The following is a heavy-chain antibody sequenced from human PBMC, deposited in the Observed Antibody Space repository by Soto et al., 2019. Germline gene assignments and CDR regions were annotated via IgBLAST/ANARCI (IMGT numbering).Heavy chain of an antibody. CDR1: GYTLTELS. CDR3: ATRATVGIYYYSGMDV. J-gene: IGHJ6*02. Sequence: ASVKVSCKVSGYTLTELSMHWVRQAPGKGLEWMGGFDPEDGDTIYAQNFQGRVTMTEDTSTDTAYMELSSLRSEDTAVYYCATRATVGIYYYSGMDVWGQGTKVTVSS. CDR2: FDPEDGDT. V-gene: IGHV1-24*01. D-gene: IGHD4-17*01.